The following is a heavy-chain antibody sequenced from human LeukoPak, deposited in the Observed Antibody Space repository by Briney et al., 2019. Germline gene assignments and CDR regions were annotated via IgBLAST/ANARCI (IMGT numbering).Heavy chain of an antibody. CDR3: ARHQEPAATLNDY. D-gene: IGHD2-2*01. CDR2: IYYSGST. J-gene: IGHJ4*02. CDR1: GGSISSSSYY. V-gene: IGHV4-39*01. Sequence: SETLSLTCTVSGGSISSSSYYWGWIRQPPGKGLEWIGSIYYSGSTYYNPSLKSRVTISVDTSKNQFSLKLSSVTAADTAVYYCARHQEPAATLNDYWGQGTLVTVSS.